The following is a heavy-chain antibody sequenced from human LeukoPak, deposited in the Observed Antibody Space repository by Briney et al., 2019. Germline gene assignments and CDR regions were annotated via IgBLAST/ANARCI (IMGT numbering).Heavy chain of an antibody. CDR2: IIPILGIA. CDR3: ARGPPYYYDSSGYSLHFDY. Sequence: SVKVSCKASGGTFSSYAISWVRQAPGQGLEWMGRIIPILGIANYAQKFQGRATITADKSTSTAYMELSSLRSEDTAVYYCARGPPYYYDSSGYSLHFDYWGQGTLVTVSS. CDR1: GGTFSSYA. V-gene: IGHV1-69*04. J-gene: IGHJ4*02. D-gene: IGHD3-22*01.